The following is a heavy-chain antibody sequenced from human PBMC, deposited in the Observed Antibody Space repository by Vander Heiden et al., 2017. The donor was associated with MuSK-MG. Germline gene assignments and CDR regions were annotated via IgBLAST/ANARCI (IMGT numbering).Heavy chain of an antibody. D-gene: IGHD7-27*01. J-gene: IGHJ4*02. Sequence: SFSGYYWSWIRQPPGKGLEWTGEINHSGSTNYNPSLKSRVTISVDTSKNQFSLKLSSVTAAGPAGDYGGSRLWGGRPEDYWGQG. CDR3: GSRLWGGRPEDY. CDR1: SFSGYY. V-gene: IGHV4-34*01. CDR2: INHSGST.